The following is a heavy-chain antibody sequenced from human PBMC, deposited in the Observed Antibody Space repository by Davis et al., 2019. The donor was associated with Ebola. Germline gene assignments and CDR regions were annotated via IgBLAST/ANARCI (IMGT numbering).Heavy chain of an antibody. V-gene: IGHV3-30*03. CDR1: GFTFSSYS. CDR2: ISYDGSNK. CDR3: AAADIVVVVDGTSYPHAFDT. Sequence: GGSLRLSCAASGFTFSSYSMNWVRQAPGKGLEWVAVISYDGSNKYYADSVKGRFTISRDNSKNTLYLQMNSLRAEDTAVYYCAAADIVVVVDGTSYPHAFDTWGQGTVVTVSS. J-gene: IGHJ3*02. D-gene: IGHD2-15*01.